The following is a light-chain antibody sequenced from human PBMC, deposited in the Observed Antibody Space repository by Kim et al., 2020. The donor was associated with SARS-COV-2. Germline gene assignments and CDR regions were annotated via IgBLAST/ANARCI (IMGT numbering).Light chain of an antibody. CDR3: LQRNHWPLT. J-gene: IGKJ4*01. V-gene: IGKV3-11*01. Sequence: LPPGERTTPSCRAIQSARTDLSWYQQKPGQAPRLLISDASDRATGIPARFGGSGFGTDFTLTISSLEPEDSAVYYCLQRNHWPLTFGGGTKVDIK. CDR1: QSARTD. CDR2: DAS.